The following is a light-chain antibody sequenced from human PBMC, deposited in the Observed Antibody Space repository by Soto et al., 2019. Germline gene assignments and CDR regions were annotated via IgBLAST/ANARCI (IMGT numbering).Light chain of an antibody. CDR2: GAS. CDR1: QSVSSD. CDR3: QQYNNWPPWT. J-gene: IGKJ1*01. Sequence: IVMTQSPATLSLSPWERATLSCRASQSVSSDLAWYQQKPGQAPRLLIYGASTRATGIPARFSGSGSGTDFTLTISSLQSEDFALYYCQQYNNWPPWTFGQGTKVDIK. V-gene: IGKV3-15*01.